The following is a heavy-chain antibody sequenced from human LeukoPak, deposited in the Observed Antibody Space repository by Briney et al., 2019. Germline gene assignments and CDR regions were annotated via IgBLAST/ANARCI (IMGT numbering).Heavy chain of an antibody. CDR3: AKMYQLHNWFDP. D-gene: IGHD2-2*01. CDR2: ISGSGGST. J-gene: IGHJ5*02. CDR1: GFTFSSYA. V-gene: IGHV3-23*01. Sequence: GGSLRLSCAASGFTFSSYAMSWVRQAPGKGLEWVSAISGSGGSTYYADSVKGRLTVSRDNSKNTLYLQMNSLRAENTAVYYCAKMYQLHNWFDPWGQGTLVTVSS.